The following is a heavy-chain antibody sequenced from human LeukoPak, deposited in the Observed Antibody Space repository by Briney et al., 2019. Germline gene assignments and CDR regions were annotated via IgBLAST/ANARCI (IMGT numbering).Heavy chain of an antibody. Sequence: SVKVSCKPSGGXFGSYAISWVRQAPGQGLEWVGGIIPLFGAPLYAQKFQGRVTITADERTSTVYMDLSSLRSDDTAVYYCARDEEKAAGSLWGQGTPVIVSS. V-gene: IGHV1-69*13. CDR2: IIPLFGAP. CDR3: ARDEEKAAGSL. J-gene: IGHJ4*02. D-gene: IGHD6-13*01. CDR1: GGXFGSYA.